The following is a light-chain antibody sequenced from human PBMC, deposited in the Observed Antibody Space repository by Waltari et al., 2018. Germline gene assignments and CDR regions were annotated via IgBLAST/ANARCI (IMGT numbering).Light chain of an antibody. CDR2: DAS. Sequence: EIVLTQSPATLSLSPGERATLSCRASQGVSNQLAWYQQTPGQAPRLLMYDASNRATRIPARFSGSWSGTDFTLTITSLEPEDFAVYYCQQRSTWPLTFGGGTKVEIK. CDR1: QGVSNQ. CDR3: QQRSTWPLT. J-gene: IGKJ4*01. V-gene: IGKV3-11*01.